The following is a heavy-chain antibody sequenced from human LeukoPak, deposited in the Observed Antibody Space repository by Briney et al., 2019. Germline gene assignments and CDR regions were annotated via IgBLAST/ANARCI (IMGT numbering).Heavy chain of an antibody. CDR1: GYTFTSYY. D-gene: IGHD1-26*01. CDR3: AREEEWESQFDY. J-gene: IGHJ4*02. CDR2: INPSGGST. V-gene: IGHV1-46*01. Sequence: ASVKVSCKASGYTFTSYYMHWVRQAPGQGLEWMGIINPSGGSTSYAQKFQGRVTMTRDMSTSTVYMELSSLRSEDTAVYYCAREEEWESQFDYWGQGALVTDSS.